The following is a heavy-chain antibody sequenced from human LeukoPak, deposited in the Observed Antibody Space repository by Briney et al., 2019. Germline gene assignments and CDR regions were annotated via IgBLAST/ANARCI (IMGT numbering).Heavy chain of an antibody. J-gene: IGHJ6*02. CDR2: INPSGGST. D-gene: IGHD3-3*01. CDR1: GYTFTSYY. V-gene: IGHV1-46*01. CDR3: ARDLGGFGPADYYYGMDV. Sequence: ASVKVSCKASGYTFTSYYMHWVRQAPGQGLEWMGIINPSGGSTSYAQKFQGRVTMTRDTSTSTVYMGLSSLRSEDTAVYYCARDLGGFGPADYYYGMDVWGQGTTVTVSS.